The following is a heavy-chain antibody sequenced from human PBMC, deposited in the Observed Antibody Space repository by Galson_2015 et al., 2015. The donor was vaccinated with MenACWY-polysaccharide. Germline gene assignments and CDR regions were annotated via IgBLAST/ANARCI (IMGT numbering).Heavy chain of an antibody. V-gene: IGHV3-74*01. CDR1: GFTFSSRW. D-gene: IGHD6-13*01. J-gene: IGHJ4*02. CDR3: ASGGAAAGYLFDS. Sequence: SLRLSCAASGFTFSSRWMHWVRHAPGKGLVWVSSINSDGSTTIYADSVSGRFTISRDNAKNTLCPQMNSLRAEDTAVYYCASGGAAAGYLFDSWGQGVLVTVSS. CDR2: INSDGSTT.